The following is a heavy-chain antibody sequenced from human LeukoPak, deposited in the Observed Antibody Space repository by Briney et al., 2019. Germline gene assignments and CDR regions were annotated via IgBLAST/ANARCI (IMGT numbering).Heavy chain of an antibody. CDR2: INPNSGGT. Sequence: ASVKVSCKASGYTFTGYYMHWVRQAPGQGLGWMGWINPNSGGTNYAQKFQGRVTMTRDTSISTAYMELSSLRSEDTAVYYCARDLYCSSTSCYLFDYWGQGTLVTVSS. CDR3: ARDLYCSSTSCYLFDY. J-gene: IGHJ4*02. V-gene: IGHV1-2*02. D-gene: IGHD2-2*01. CDR1: GYTFTGYY.